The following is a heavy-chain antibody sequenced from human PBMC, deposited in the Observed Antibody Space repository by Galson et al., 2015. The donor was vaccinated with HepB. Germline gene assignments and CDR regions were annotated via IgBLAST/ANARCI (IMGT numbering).Heavy chain of an antibody. D-gene: IGHD2-15*01. Sequence: QSGAEVKKPGESLRISCKGSGYSFTSYWISWVRQMPGKGLEWMGRIDPSDSYTNYSPSFQGHVTISADKSISPAYLQWSSLKASDTAMYYCARSLGYCSGGSCLQEYYFDYWGQGTLVTVSS. J-gene: IGHJ4*02. V-gene: IGHV5-10-1*01. CDR2: IDPSDSYT. CDR1: GYSFTSYW. CDR3: ARSLGYCSGGSCLQEYYFDY.